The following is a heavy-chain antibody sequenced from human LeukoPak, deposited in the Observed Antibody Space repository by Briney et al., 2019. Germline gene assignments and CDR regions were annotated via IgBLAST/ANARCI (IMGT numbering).Heavy chain of an antibody. CDR2: IYYSGST. D-gene: IGHD5-24*01. V-gene: IGHV4-39*01. CDR1: GGSISSTTYY. CDR3: ARPYGGYNLYYFDY. Sequence: SETLSLTCTVSGGSISSTTYYWGWIRQPPGKGLEWIGSIYYSGSTYYNPSLKSRVTISVDTSKNQFSLKLNSVTATDTAVYYCARPYGGYNLYYFDYWGQGTLVTVSS. J-gene: IGHJ4*02.